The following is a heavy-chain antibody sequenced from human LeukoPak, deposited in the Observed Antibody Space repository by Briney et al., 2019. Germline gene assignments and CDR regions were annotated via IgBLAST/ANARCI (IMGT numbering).Heavy chain of an antibody. CDR3: AREKLGSRDSSGSPHAFDI. CDR2: ISSSSSTI. D-gene: IGHD3-22*01. Sequence: GGSLRLSCAASGFTFSSYSMNWVRQAPGKGLEWVSYISSSSSTIYYADSVKGRFTISRDNAKNSLYLQMNSLRAEDTAVYYCAREKLGSRDSSGSPHAFDIWGQGTMVTVSS. CDR1: GFTFSSYS. V-gene: IGHV3-48*04. J-gene: IGHJ3*02.